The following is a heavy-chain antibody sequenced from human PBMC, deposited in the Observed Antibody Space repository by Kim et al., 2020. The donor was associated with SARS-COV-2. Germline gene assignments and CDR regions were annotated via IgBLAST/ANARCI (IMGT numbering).Heavy chain of an antibody. Sequence: GGSLRLSCIASGFTFSDYTMNWVRQAPGKGLEWISYISTSSTYKTYADSVKGRFSISRDNAKRSLYLQMDNLSAEDTAVYYCARDDKVEVVTTYGMDVWGQGTTVIVSS. CDR2: ISTSSTYK. V-gene: IGHV3-21*05. CDR1: GFTFSDYT. CDR3: ARDDKVEVVTTYGMDV. D-gene: IGHD2-21*02. J-gene: IGHJ6*02.